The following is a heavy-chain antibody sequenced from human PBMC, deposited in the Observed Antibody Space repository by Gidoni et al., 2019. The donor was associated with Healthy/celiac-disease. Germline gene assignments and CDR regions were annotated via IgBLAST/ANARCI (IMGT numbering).Heavy chain of an antibody. J-gene: IGHJ3*02. CDR1: GFTFDDSA. Sequence: EVQLVESGGGLVQPGRSLRLSCAASGFTFDDSAMHWVRQAPGKGLEWVSGISWNSGSIGYADSVKGRFTISRDNAKNSLYLQMNSLRAEDTALYYCAKDVIGLLGAALEGNDAFDIWGQGTMVTVSS. V-gene: IGHV3-9*01. D-gene: IGHD1-26*01. CDR2: ISWNSGSI. CDR3: AKDVIGLLGAALEGNDAFDI.